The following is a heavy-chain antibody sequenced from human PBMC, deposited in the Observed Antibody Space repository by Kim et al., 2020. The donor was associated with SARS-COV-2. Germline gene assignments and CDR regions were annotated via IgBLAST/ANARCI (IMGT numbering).Heavy chain of an antibody. CDR2: IYPGDSDT. V-gene: IGHV5-51*01. J-gene: IGHJ4*02. D-gene: IGHD1-26*01. CDR1: GYTFSTYW. Sequence: GESLKISCQGFGYTFSTYWIAWVRQMPGRGLEWMGIIYPGDSDTRYNPSVRGQVTISADKSISTAYLQWSGLRASDTAMYYCARLQLVGATQSPFDYWGQGTLVTVSS. CDR3: ARLQLVGATQSPFDY.